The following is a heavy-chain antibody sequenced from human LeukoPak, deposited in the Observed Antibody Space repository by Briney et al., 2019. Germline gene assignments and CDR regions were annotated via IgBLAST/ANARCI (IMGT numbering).Heavy chain of an antibody. D-gene: IGHD3-3*01. Sequence: GGSLRLSCAASGFTFSDYNMNWVRQSPEKGLEWVSSITSGTTYIYYADSVRGRFTLSRDNAKNSLWLQMNSLRAEDTAIYYCASGDGFLFDQLGQGTLVTVSS. CDR2: ITSGTTYI. CDR1: GFTFSDYN. CDR3: ASGDGFLFDQ. V-gene: IGHV3-21*01. J-gene: IGHJ4*02.